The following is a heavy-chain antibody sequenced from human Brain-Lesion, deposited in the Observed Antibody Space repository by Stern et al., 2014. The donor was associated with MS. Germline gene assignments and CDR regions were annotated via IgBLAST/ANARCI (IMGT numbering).Heavy chain of an antibody. D-gene: IGHD3-3*01. V-gene: IGHV1-2*02. CDR2: INPNTGGT. CDR3: ARDQSGITIFGVVTDYYYLGIDV. Sequence: VQLVESGAEVKKPGASVKVSCKTSGYIFTGYYIHWVRQAPGQGLEWMAWINPNTGGTKYAQKFQGRVTMSRDQSISTGYVGLSSLTSDDTAVYDCARDQSGITIFGVVTDYYYLGIDVWGQGTTVTVSS. J-gene: IGHJ6*02. CDR1: GYIFTGYY.